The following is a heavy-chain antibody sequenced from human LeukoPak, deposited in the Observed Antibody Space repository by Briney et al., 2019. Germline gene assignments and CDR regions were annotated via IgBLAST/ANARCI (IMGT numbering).Heavy chain of an antibody. CDR2: IYYSGST. Sequence: SETLSLTCTVSAGSISSGGYYWSWIRQHPGKGLEWIGYIYYSGSTYYNPSLKSRVTISVDTSKNQFSLKLSSVTAADTAVYYCASLYETLVLRYFDWFNDDYFDYWGQGTLVTVSS. D-gene: IGHD3-9*01. CDR3: ASLYETLVLRYFDWFNDDYFDY. CDR1: AGSISSGGYY. V-gene: IGHV4-31*03. J-gene: IGHJ4*02.